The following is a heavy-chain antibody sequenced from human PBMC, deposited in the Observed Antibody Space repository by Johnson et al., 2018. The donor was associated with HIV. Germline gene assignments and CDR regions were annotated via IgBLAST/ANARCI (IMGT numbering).Heavy chain of an antibody. V-gene: IGHV3-30*19. J-gene: IGHJ3*02. D-gene: IGHD4-11*01. CDR3: ARGGLYIQFLAFDAFDI. CDR1: GFIFSSYG. Sequence: QVQLVESGGGVVQPGGSLRLSCAASGFIFSSYGMHWVRQAPGKGLEWVAVISHDGSNKYYADSVKGRFTISRDNSKNTLYLQMNSLRPEDTAVYFCARGGLYIQFLAFDAFDIWGQGTMVTVSS. CDR2: ISHDGSNK.